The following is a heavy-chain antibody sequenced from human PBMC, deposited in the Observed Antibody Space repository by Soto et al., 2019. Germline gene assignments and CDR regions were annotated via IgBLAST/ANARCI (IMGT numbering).Heavy chain of an antibody. D-gene: IGHD6-19*01. CDR3: ARTHRSSGWSSYYCGMAV. J-gene: IGHJ6*02. CDR2: IFSNDEK. V-gene: IGHV2-26*01. Sequence: QVTLKESGPVLVKPTETLTLTCTVSGFSLSNARMGVSWIRQPPGKALEWLAHIFSNDEKSYSTSLKSRLTISKDTSKSQVVLTMTNMDPVDTATYYCARTHRSSGWSSYYCGMAVWGQGTTVTVSS. CDR1: GFSLSNARMG.